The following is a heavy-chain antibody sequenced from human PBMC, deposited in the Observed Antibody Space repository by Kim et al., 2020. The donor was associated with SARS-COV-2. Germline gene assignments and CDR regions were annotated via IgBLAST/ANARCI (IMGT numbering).Heavy chain of an antibody. CDR2: ISGSGGST. D-gene: IGHD3-22*01. CDR3: AKDPVITMIVVVTNYFDY. Sequence: GGSLRLSCSASGFTFSSYAMSWVRQAPGKGLEWVSAISGSGGSTYYADSVKGRFTISRDNSKNTLYLQMNSLRAEDTAVYYCAKDPVITMIVVVTNYFDYWGQGNLVTFSS. CDR1: GFTFSSYA. J-gene: IGHJ4*02. V-gene: IGHV3-23*01.